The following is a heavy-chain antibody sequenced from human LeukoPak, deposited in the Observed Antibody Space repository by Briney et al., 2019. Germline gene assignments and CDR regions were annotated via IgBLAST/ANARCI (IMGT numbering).Heavy chain of an antibody. D-gene: IGHD3-22*01. CDR1: GGSISGTSYY. Sequence: SETLSLTCAVSGGSISGTSYYWAWIRQPPGKGLEWIGTIYYSGSTYHNPSLKSRVTMSVDTSRNQFSLKLSSVDAADTAVYYCAKAGVRYFDSSGLYAFDSWGQGTTVTVSS. J-gene: IGHJ3*01. CDR3: AKAGVRYFDSSGLYAFDS. CDR2: IYYSGST. V-gene: IGHV4-39*01.